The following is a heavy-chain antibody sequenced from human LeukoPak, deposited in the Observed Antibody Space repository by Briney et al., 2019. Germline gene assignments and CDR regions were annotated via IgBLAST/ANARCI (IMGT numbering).Heavy chain of an antibody. Sequence: GRSLRLSCAASGFTFSSYWMSWVRQAPGKGLEWVANIKQDGSEKYYVGSVKGRFTISRDNAKNSLYLQMNSLRAEDTAVYYCARVEFYARYYDSSGYPRGYYFDYWGQGTLVTVSS. CDR2: IKQDGSEK. V-gene: IGHV3-7*03. J-gene: IGHJ4*02. CDR3: ARVEFYARYYDSSGYPRGYYFDY. D-gene: IGHD3-22*01. CDR1: GFTFSSYW.